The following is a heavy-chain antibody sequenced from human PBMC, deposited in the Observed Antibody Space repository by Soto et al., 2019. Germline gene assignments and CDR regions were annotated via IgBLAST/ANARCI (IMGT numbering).Heavy chain of an antibody. J-gene: IGHJ6*01. CDR2: ISYDGSNK. V-gene: IGHV3-30*18. CDR3: AKLLTDYYGMDV. Sequence: WGSLRIACATSVFTFSIYAMHWVRQAPGKGLEWVAVISYDGSNKYYADSVKGRFTISRDNSKNTLYLQMNSLRAEDTAVYYCAKLLTDYYGMDVWGQGTPVTVSS. CDR1: VFTFSIYA.